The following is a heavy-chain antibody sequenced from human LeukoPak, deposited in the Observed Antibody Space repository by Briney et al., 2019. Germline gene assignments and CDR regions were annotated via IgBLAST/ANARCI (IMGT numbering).Heavy chain of an antibody. CDR1: GFTFSSYS. V-gene: IGHV3-21*06. Sequence: PGGSLRLSCAASGFTFSSYSMNWVRQAPGKGLEWVSSISSSSSYIYYADSVKGRITISRDNAKNSLHLQLDSLRVEDTAVYYCALTRGYAGYDLDYWGQGTLVTVSP. CDR3: ALTRGYAGYDLDY. J-gene: IGHJ4*02. CDR2: ISSSSSYI. D-gene: IGHD5-12*01.